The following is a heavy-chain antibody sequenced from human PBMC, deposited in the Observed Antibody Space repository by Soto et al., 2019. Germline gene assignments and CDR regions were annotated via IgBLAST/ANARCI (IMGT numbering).Heavy chain of an antibody. Sequence: ASEPLSLTCTVSGDSIISSYWSWIRQPPGKGLEWIGYIYYSGYTSYNPSLKSRVTISVDTSKNLFSLKLNSVTAADTDVYYCARCFSGNYPSRPEEQYYFDSWGQGTLVTVSS. D-gene: IGHD1-26*01. CDR3: ARCFSGNYPSRPEEQYYFDS. J-gene: IGHJ4*02. CDR2: IYYSGYT. V-gene: IGHV4-59*01. CDR1: GDSIISSY.